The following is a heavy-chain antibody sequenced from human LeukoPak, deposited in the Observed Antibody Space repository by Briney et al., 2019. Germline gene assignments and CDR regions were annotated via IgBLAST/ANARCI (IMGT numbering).Heavy chain of an antibody. J-gene: IGHJ6*03. CDR3: ARVATVVTNYYYYYMDV. CDR2: IYYSGST. CDR1: GGSISSYY. Sequence: PSETLSLTCTVSGGSISSYYWSWIRQPPGKGLGWIGYIYYSGSTNYNPSLKSRVTISVDTSKNQFSLKLSSVTAADTAVCYCARVATVVTNYYYYYMDVWGKGTTVTISS. D-gene: IGHD4-23*01. V-gene: IGHV4-59*01.